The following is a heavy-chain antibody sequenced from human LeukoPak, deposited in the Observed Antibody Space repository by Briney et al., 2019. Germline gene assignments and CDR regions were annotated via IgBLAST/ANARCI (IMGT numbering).Heavy chain of an antibody. CDR2: INPNSGGT. V-gene: IGHV1-2*02. D-gene: IGHD2-2*01. CDR3: ASQLCSYCSSTSCSLDY. Sequence: ASVKVSCKASGYTFTGYYMHWVRQAPGQGLEWMGWINPNSGGTNYAQKFQGRVTMTRDTSISTAYMELSRLRSDDTAVYYCASQLCSYCSSTSCSLDYWGQGTLVTVSS. J-gene: IGHJ4*02. CDR1: GYTFTGYY.